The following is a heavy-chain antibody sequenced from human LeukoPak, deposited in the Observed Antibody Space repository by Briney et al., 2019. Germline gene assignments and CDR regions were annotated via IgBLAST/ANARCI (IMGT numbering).Heavy chain of an antibody. Sequence: SGPTLVHPTRPLTLTCTFSGLSVRTSGVGVGWIRQPPEKALEWLALIEWDDEKRYSPSLKSRLPVTKDTSKNQVVLTMTNMDPVDTATYYCAHRWVGSSWYWVYFDFWGQGTLVTVSS. J-gene: IGHJ4*02. CDR3: AHRWVGSSWYWVYFDF. CDR2: IEWDDEK. V-gene: IGHV2-5*02. CDR1: GLSVRTSGVG. D-gene: IGHD6-13*01.